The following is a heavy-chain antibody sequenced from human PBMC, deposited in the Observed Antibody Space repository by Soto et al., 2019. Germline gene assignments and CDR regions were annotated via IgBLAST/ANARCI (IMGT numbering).Heavy chain of an antibody. J-gene: IGHJ4*02. V-gene: IGHV1-18*01. CDR3: ARDYGSMTTVSKKDFVY. CDR2: ISAYNGNT. D-gene: IGHD4-17*01. CDR1: GYTFTSYG. Sequence: QVQLVQSGAEVKKPGASVKESCKASGYTFTSYGISWVRQAPGQGLEWIGWISAYNGNTNYAQKLQGRVTMTTDTSISTVYMELRSLRSDDSAVYYCARDYGSMTTVSKKDFVYWGQGTLVTVSS.